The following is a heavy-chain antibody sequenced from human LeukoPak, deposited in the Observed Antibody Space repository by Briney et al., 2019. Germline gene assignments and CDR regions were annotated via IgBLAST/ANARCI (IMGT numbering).Heavy chain of an antibody. Sequence: GGSLRLSCAASGFTFSSYAMHWVRQAPGKGLEYVSAISSNGGSTYYANSVKGRFTISRDNSKNTLYLQMGSLRAEDMAVYYCATDFGEGAFDIWGQGTMVTVSS. CDR2: ISSNGGST. CDR3: ATDFGEGAFDI. V-gene: IGHV3-64*01. CDR1: GFTFSSYA. D-gene: IGHD3-3*01. J-gene: IGHJ3*02.